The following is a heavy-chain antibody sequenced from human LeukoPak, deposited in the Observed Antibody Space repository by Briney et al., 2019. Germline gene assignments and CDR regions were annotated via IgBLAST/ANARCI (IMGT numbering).Heavy chain of an antibody. CDR3: ARQGAGASHYDDTGLPRGAFDV. J-gene: IGHJ3*01. CDR1: GYRFTNCW. V-gene: IGHV5-51*01. Sequence: GESLKISCKVSGYRFTNCWIAWVRQMPGKGLDFMGIILPDDSDTRYNPSFRGQVTISVDKPINTAYLQWNSLKASDTAIYYCARQGAGASHYDDTGLPRGAFDVWGQGTRLTVSS. CDR2: ILPDDSDT. D-gene: IGHD3-22*01.